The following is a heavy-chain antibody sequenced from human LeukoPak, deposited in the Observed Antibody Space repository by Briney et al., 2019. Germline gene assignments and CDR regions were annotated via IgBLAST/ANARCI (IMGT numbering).Heavy chain of an antibody. J-gene: IGHJ4*02. Sequence: PGGSLRLSCAASGFTFSSFGMHWVRQVPGKGLEWVGLISYDGGNKYYTDSVKGRFTVSRDNSKNTLYLQMNSLRPEDTAVYYCARDGTPGIVGARSPFDYWGQGTLVTVSS. CDR3: ARDGTPGIVGARSPFDY. CDR2: ISYDGGNK. V-gene: IGHV3-30-3*01. D-gene: IGHD1-26*01. CDR1: GFTFSSFG.